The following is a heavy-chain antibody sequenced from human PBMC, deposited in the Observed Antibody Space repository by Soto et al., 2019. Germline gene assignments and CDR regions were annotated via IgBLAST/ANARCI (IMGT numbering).Heavy chain of an antibody. D-gene: IGHD4-17*01. CDR3: VYAGTTVTPWFDY. J-gene: IGHJ4*02. Sequence: SETLSLTCAVYGGSFSGYYWSWIRQPPGKGLEWIGEINHSGSTNYNPSLKSRVTISVDTSKNQFSLKLSSVTAADTAVYYCVYAGTTVTPWFDYWGQGTLVTVSS. CDR1: GGSFSGYY. CDR2: INHSGST. V-gene: IGHV4-34*01.